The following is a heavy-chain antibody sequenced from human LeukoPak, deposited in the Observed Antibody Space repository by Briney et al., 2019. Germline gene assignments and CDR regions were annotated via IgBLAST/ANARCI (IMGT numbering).Heavy chain of an antibody. Sequence: ASVKVSCKASGYTFTGYYTHWVRQAPGQGLEWMGWINPNSGGTNYAQKFQGRVTMTRDTSISTAYMELSRLRSDDTAVYYCARLDYYGSGSYYTADYWGRGTLVTVSS. V-gene: IGHV1-2*02. CDR3: ARLDYYGSGSYYTADY. D-gene: IGHD3-10*01. CDR2: INPNSGGT. J-gene: IGHJ4*02. CDR1: GYTFTGYY.